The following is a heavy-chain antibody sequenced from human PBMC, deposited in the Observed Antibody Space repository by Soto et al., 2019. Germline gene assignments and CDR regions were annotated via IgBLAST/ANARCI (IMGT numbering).Heavy chain of an antibody. D-gene: IGHD3-10*01. Sequence: TLSLTCTVSGGCITSGGYYWSWIRQHPGKGLEWLGYIYDSGSTFYNPSLKSRITLSVDTSKNQFSLKLSSVTVADTAVYFCARKQAGYFYGIDYWGQGTLVTGSS. V-gene: IGHV4-31*03. CDR1: GGCITSGGYY. CDR3: ARKQAGYFYGIDY. CDR2: IYDSGST. J-gene: IGHJ4*02.